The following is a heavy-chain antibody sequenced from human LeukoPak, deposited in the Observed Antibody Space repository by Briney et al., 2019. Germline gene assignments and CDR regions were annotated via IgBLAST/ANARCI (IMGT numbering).Heavy chain of an antibody. Sequence: SETLSLTCTVSGGSMSGYYWSWIRQPPGKGLEWIGYIYYSGSTSYNPSLKSRVTISIDTPKNQFSLKLSSVTAADTAVYYCARHRNSGYHTYDMDVWGQGTTVTVSS. CDR3: ARHRNSGYHTYDMDV. V-gene: IGHV4-59*08. J-gene: IGHJ6*02. CDR2: IYYSGST. D-gene: IGHD5-12*01. CDR1: GGSMSGYY.